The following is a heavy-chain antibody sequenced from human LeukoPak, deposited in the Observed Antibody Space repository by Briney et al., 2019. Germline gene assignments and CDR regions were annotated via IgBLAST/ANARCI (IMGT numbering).Heavy chain of an antibody. CDR3: ARGAPIRVAVAATFDP. Sequence: GASVKVPCKTSGFTFTTYTMHWVRQAPGQRLEWMGWINAANGNTQYSQKFQGRVTITRDTSASTAYMELSSLRSEDTAVYYCARGAPIRVAVAATFDPWGQGTLVTVPS. CDR2: INAANGNT. V-gene: IGHV1-3*01. CDR1: GFTFTTYT. D-gene: IGHD6-19*01. J-gene: IGHJ5*02.